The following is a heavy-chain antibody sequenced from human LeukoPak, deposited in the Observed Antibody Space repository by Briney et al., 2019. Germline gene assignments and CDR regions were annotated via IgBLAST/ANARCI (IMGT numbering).Heavy chain of an antibody. V-gene: IGHV1-24*01. J-gene: IGHJ4*02. D-gene: IGHD3-9*01. CDR3: ATGRLLTGYRLYFDY. CDR1: GYTLTELS. CDR2: FDPEDGET. Sequence: ASVKVSCKVSGYTLTELSMHWVRQAPGKGLEWMGGFDPEDGETIYAQKFQGRVTMTEATSTDTAYMELSSLRSEDTAVYYCATGRLLTGYRLYFDYWGQGTLVTVSS.